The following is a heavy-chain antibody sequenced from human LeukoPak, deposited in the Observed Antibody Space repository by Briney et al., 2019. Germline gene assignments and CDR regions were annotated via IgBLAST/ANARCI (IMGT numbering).Heavy chain of an antibody. J-gene: IGHJ3*02. CDR2: ISSSSSYI. Sequence: GGSLRLSCAASGFTFTSYSMNWVRRAPGKGLEWVSSISSSSSYIYYADSVKGRFTISRDNAKNSLYLQMNSLRAEDTAVFYCARVVSSSGSSHAFDIWGQGTMVTVSS. V-gene: IGHV3-21*01. CDR1: GFTFTSYS. CDR3: ARVVSSSGSSHAFDI. D-gene: IGHD3-10*01.